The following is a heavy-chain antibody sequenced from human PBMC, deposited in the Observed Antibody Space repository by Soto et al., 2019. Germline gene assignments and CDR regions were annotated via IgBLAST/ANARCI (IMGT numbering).Heavy chain of an antibody. V-gene: IGHV3-30*18. CDR2: ISYDGSNK. Sequence: QVQLVESGGGVVQPGRSLRLSCAASGFTFSSYGMHWVRQAPGKGLEWVAVISYDGSNKYYADSVKGRFTISRDNSKNTLYLQRNSLRAEDTAVYYCAKDPASTWATMVRGVIRWYYYYRMDAWGQGTTVTVSS. J-gene: IGHJ6*02. CDR1: GFTFSSYG. CDR3: AKDPASTWATMVRGVIRWYYYYRMDA. D-gene: IGHD3-10*01.